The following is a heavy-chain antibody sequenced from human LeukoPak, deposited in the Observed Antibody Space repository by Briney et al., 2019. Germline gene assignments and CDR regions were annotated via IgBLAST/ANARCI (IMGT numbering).Heavy chain of an antibody. V-gene: IGHV1-8*01. CDR2: MNPNSGNT. CDR1: GGTFTSYD. J-gene: IGHJ4*02. Sequence: ASVKVSCKASGGTFTSYDINWVRQATGQGLEWMGWMNPNSGNTGYAQKFQGRVTMTRNTSISTAYMELSSLRSEDTAVYYCASRVDYYDSSGYFSHFGYWGQGTLVTVSS. CDR3: ASRVDYYDSSGYFSHFGY. D-gene: IGHD3-22*01.